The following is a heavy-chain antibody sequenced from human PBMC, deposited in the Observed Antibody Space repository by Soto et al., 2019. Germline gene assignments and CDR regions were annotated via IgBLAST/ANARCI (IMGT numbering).Heavy chain of an antibody. CDR2: ISYDGSNK. CDR1: GFTFSSYG. J-gene: IGHJ4*02. D-gene: IGHD6-19*01. Sequence: PGGSLRLSCAASGFTFSSYGMHWVRQAPGKGLEWVAVISYDGSNKYYADSVKGRFTISRDNSKNTLYLQMNSLRAEDTAVYYCAKDYQWLVRRTLYYFDYWGQGTLVTVSS. CDR3: AKDYQWLVRRTLYYFDY. V-gene: IGHV3-30*18.